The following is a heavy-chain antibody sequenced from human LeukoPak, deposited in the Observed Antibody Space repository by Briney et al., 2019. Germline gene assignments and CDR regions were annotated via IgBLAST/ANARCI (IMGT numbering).Heavy chain of an antibody. CDR1: GYTFTGYY. J-gene: IGHJ4*02. Sequence: ASVKVSCKASGYTFTGYYMHWVRQAPGQGLEWMGWINPNSGGTNYAQKFQGRVTMTRDTSISTAYMELSSLRSEDTAVYYCARGAYSYGYWSGWGQGTLVTVSS. V-gene: IGHV1-2*02. CDR3: ARGAYSYGYWSG. CDR2: INPNSGGT. D-gene: IGHD5-18*01.